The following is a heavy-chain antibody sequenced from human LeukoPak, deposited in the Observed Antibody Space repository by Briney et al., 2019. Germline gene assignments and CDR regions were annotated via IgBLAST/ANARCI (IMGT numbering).Heavy chain of an antibody. V-gene: IGHV3-30*04. CDR2: ISYDGSNK. D-gene: IGHD3-10*01. CDR3: ARGGRGLVY. Sequence: PGRSLRLSCAASGFTFSSYAMHWVRQAPGKGLEWVAVISYDGSNKYYADSVKGRFTISRDNSKNTLYLQMNSLRAEDTAVYYCARGGRGLVYWGQGTLVTVSS. J-gene: IGHJ4*02. CDR1: GFTFSSYA.